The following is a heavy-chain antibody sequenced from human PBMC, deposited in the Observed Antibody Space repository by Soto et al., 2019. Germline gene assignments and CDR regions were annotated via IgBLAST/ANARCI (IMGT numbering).Heavy chain of an antibody. CDR3: ARDRYSSGWYDLDY. CDR1: GFTFSSYG. Sequence: QVQLVESGGGVVQPGRSLRLSCAASGFTFSSYGMHWVRQAPGKGLEWVAVIWYDGSNKYYADSVKGRVTISRDNSENTLYLQLNSLRAEDTAVYYCARDRYSSGWYDLDYWGQGTLVNVSS. J-gene: IGHJ4*02. V-gene: IGHV3-33*01. D-gene: IGHD6-19*01. CDR2: IWYDGSNK.